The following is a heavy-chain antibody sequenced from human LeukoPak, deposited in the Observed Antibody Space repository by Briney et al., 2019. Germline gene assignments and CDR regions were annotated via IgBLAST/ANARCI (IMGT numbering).Heavy chain of an antibody. J-gene: IGHJ3*02. Sequence: QSGRSLRLSCAASGFTFSSYGMNWVRQAPGKGLEWVAVISYDGSNKYYADSVKGRFTISRDNSKNTLFLQMNSLRAEDTAVYYCAKGHIRGLGFDIWGQGTMVTVSS. CDR2: ISYDGSNK. CDR3: AKGHIRGLGFDI. D-gene: IGHD2-21*01. CDR1: GFTFSSYG. V-gene: IGHV3-30*18.